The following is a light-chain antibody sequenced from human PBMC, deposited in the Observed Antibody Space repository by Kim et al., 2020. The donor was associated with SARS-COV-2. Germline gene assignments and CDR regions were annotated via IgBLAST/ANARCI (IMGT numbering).Light chain of an antibody. CDR1: SGHSSYA. CDR2: VNSDGSH. V-gene: IGLV4-69*01. J-gene: IGLJ3*02. Sequence: QPVLTQSPSASASLGASVKLTCTLSSGHSSYAIAWHQQQPEKGPRYLMKVNSDGSHSRGTGIPDRFSGFSSGAERYLTISSLQSEDEADYYCQTWGTGIHVFGGGTQLTVL. CDR3: QTWGTGIHV.